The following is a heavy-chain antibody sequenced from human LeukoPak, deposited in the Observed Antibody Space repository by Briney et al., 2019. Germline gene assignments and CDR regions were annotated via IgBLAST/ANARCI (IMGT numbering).Heavy chain of an antibody. CDR3: VKEMATITFDY. D-gene: IGHD5-24*01. CDR2: IKSETYGGTT. J-gene: IGHJ4*02. CDR1: GFPFNTAW. V-gene: IGHV3-15*01. Sequence: PGGSLRLSCAASGFPFNTAWMAWVRQAPGKGLEWVGRIKSETYGGTTDYAAPVKGRFTISRDNSKNTLYLQMNSLRAEDTAVYYCVKEMATITFDYWGQGTLVTVSS.